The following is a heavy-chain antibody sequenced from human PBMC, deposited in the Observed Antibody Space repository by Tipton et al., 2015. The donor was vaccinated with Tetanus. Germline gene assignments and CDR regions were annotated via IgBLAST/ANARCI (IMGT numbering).Heavy chain of an antibody. Sequence: TLSLTCDVSWDSISSHKWWSWVRQPPGKGLEWIGEIYQTGSTNYNPSFQSRVSMSVDKSKDQFSLELTSVTAADTAVYYCARSASPFDYWGQGTLVTVSS. J-gene: IGHJ4*02. V-gene: IGHV4-4*02. CDR3: ARSASPFDY. CDR1: WDSISSHKW. CDR2: IYQTGST.